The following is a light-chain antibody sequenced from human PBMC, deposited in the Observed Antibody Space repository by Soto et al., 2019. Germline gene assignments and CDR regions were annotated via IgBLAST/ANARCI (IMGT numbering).Light chain of an antibody. J-gene: IGLJ1*01. V-gene: IGLV2-14*01. CDR1: SSDVGGYKS. CDR2: EVS. Sequence: QSALTQPASVSGSPGQSITISCTGTSSDVGGYKSVSWYQQHPGRAPKLMIYEVSNRPSGVSNRFSGSKSGNTASLTISGLQAEDEADYYCSSYRSGGTFVFGSGTKVTVL. CDR3: SSYRSGGTFV.